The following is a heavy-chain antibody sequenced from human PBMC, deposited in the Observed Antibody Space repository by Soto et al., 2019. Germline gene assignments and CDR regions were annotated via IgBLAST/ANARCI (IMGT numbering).Heavy chain of an antibody. V-gene: IGHV4-34*01. CDR2: INHRGTV. J-gene: IGHJ4*02. D-gene: IGHD3-16*01. CDR1: GGAFNGYY. CDR3: ARVGAALVRRSIGGFVY. Sequence: QVHLQQWGAGLLKPSETLSLTCAVNGGAFNGYYWTGIRQSPGKGLQWIGEINHRGTVYYNPSLKSRVTLSIDTSKKQFSPTLSSVTAAYTAVYYCARVGAALVRRSIGGFVYWGQGTLVTVSS.